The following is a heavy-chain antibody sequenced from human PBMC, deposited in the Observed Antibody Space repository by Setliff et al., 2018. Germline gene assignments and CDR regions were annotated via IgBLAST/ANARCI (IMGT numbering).Heavy chain of an antibody. V-gene: IGHV1-69*06. CDR2: ITPIFETA. CDR1: GGTFSGYA. CDR3: ARDSVTLGQLERRGGWHYYGLDV. J-gene: IGHJ6*02. D-gene: IGHD1-1*01. Sequence: SVKVSCKASGGTFSGYAFSWVRQAPGQEPEWMGGITPIFETAHYAEKFRDRVTITADKSTTTVHMELSRLVSEDTAVYFCARDSVTLGQLERRGGWHYYGLDVWGQGTTVTVSS.